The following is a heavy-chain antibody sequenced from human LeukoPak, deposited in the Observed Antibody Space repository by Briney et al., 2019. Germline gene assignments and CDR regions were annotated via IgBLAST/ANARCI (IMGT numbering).Heavy chain of an antibody. CDR3: ARDRRIQLWPLGFDY. Sequence: GASVKVSCKASGYTFTSYGISWVRQAPRQGLEWMGWVSAYNGNTNYAQKLQGRVTMTTDTSTSTAYMELRSLRSDDTAVYYCARDRRIQLWPLGFDYWGQGTLVTVSS. J-gene: IGHJ4*02. D-gene: IGHD5-18*01. V-gene: IGHV1-18*01. CDR2: VSAYNGNT. CDR1: GYTFTSYG.